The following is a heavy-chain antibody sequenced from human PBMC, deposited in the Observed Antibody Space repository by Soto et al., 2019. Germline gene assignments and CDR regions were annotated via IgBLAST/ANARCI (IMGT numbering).Heavy chain of an antibody. D-gene: IGHD3-10*01. CDR1: GFTFSSYA. CDR2: ISYDGSNK. CDR3: AREMRGSGFGELDFYYYYGMDV. Sequence: QVQLVESGGGVVQPGRSLRLSCAASGFTFSSYAIHWVRQAPGKGLEWVAVISYDGSNKYYADSVKGRFTISRDNSKNTLYLQMNSLRAEDTAVYYCAREMRGSGFGELDFYYYYGMDVWGQGTTVTVSS. V-gene: IGHV3-30-3*01. J-gene: IGHJ6*02.